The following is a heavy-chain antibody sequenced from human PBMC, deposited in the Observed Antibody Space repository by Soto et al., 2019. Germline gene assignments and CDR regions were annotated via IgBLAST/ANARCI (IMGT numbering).Heavy chain of an antibody. CDR2: INAGNGNT. Sequence: ASVKVSCKASGYTFTSYAMHWVRQAPGQRLEWMGWINAGNGNTKYSQKFQGRVTITRDTSASTAYMELSSLRSEDTAVYYCAREGHDSSGYYYLPFDYWGQGTLLTVSS. CDR3: AREGHDSSGYYYLPFDY. J-gene: IGHJ4*02. CDR1: GYTFTSYA. V-gene: IGHV1-3*01. D-gene: IGHD3-22*01.